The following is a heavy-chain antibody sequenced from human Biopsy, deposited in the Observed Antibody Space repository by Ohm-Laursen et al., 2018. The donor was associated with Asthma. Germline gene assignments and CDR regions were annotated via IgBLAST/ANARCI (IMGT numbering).Heavy chain of an antibody. CDR3: ARKAGSCISRTCYSLDF. D-gene: IGHD2-2*01. V-gene: IGHV1-69*01. J-gene: IGHJ4*02. CDR1: GGTFNTYV. Sequence: SSVKVSCKSLGGTFNTYVIGWVRQAPGQGLEWMGGSNSVFGTTTYPQKFQDRVTIIADDSTSTVYMELSSLRSEDTAVYYCARKAGSCISRTCYSLDFWGQGTLVTVSS. CDR2: SNSVFGTT.